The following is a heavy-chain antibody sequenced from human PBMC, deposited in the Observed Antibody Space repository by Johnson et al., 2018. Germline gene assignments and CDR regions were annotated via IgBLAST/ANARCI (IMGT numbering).Heavy chain of an antibody. D-gene: IGHD2-2*01. Sequence: VQLVESGGGLVQPGGSLRLSCAASGFTFSSYAMSWVRQAPGKGLEWVSAIRGSGDNTFYADSVKGRFTISRDNSKNTLSLHMNSLRAEDTAVYYCASQAVANQLVNYYFDYWGQGTLVTVSS. J-gene: IGHJ4*02. CDR1: GFTFSSYA. CDR2: IRGSGDNT. CDR3: ASQAVANQLVNYYFDY. V-gene: IGHV3-23*04.